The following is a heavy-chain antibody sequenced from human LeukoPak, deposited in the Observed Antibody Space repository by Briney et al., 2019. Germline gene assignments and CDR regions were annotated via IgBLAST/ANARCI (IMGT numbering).Heavy chain of an antibody. CDR2: IYYSGST. CDR3: ARCFNRIWFDP. V-gene: IGHV4-39*07. D-gene: IGHD2/OR15-2a*01. Sequence: SETLSLTCTVSGGSISSSTYYWGWIRQPPGKGLEWIGTIYYSGSTYYNPSLKSRVTILVDTSKNQSSLKLRSLTAADTAVYYCARCFNRIWFDPWGQGTLVAVSS. CDR1: GGSISSSTYY. J-gene: IGHJ5*02.